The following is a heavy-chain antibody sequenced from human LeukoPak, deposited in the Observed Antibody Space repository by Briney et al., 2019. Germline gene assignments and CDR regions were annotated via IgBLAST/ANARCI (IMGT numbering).Heavy chain of an antibody. D-gene: IGHD3-22*01. Sequence: SETLSLTCTVSGGSISSYYWSWIRQPPGKGLEWIGYIYYSGSTNYNPSLKSRVTISVDTSKNQFSLKLSSVAAADTAVYYCARGRLTYDSSGYYFLWGQGTLVTVSS. CDR3: ARGRLTYDSSGYYFL. V-gene: IGHV4-59*01. J-gene: IGHJ4*02. CDR1: GGSISSYY. CDR2: IYYSGST.